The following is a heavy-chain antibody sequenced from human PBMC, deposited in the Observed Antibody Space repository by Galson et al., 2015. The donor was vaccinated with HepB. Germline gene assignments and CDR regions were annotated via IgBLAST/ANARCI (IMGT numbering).Heavy chain of an antibody. D-gene: IGHD5-18*01. CDR2: INSNGGSI. CDR1: GFTFSSYA. J-gene: IGHJ4*02. V-gene: IGHV3-64D*08. Sequence: SLRLSCAASGFTFSSYAMHWVRQAPGKGLEFVSAINSNGGSIYYADSVKGRFTISRDNSKNTLYLLMSSLRAEDTAVYYCVSRRGYSYGFDYWGQGTLVTVSS. CDR3: VSRRGYSYGFDY.